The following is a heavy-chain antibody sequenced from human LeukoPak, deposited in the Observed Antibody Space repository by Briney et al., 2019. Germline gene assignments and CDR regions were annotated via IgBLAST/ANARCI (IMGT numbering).Heavy chain of an antibody. CDR2: ISGSGGST. J-gene: IGHJ6*02. D-gene: IGHD3-22*01. V-gene: IGHV3-23*01. CDR1: GFTFSSYA. Sequence: GGSLRLSCAASGFTFSSYAMSWARQAPGKGLEWVSAISGSGGSTYYADSVKGRFTISRDNSKNTLYLQMNSLRAEDTAVYYCAKEIYYDSGPYGMDVWGRGTTVSVSS. CDR3: AKEIYYDSGPYGMDV.